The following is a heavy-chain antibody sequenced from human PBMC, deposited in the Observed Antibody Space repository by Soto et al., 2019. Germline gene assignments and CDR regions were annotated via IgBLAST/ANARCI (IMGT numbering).Heavy chain of an antibody. CDR2: FYYSGST. J-gene: IGHJ1*01. CDR1: AGSLSSYY. V-gene: IGHV4-59*01. CDR3: ATSPGTGWYRYFQH. Sequence: QVQLQESGPGLVKPSETLSLTCTVSAGSLSSYYWSWIRQPPGKGLEWIGYFYYSGSTNYNPSLKSRVPISVDTSKNQFSLKLISVTAADTAVYYCATSPGTGWYRYFQHWGPGTLVTVSS. D-gene: IGHD6-19*01.